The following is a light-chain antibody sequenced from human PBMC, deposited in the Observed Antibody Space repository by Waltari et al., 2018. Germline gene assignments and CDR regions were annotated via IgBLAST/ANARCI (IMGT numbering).Light chain of an antibody. Sequence: DIKLTQSPSSLSASEGDRVTITCRASQNIRSYLNWYQQSPGKAPNLLIYGASSLQSGIPSRFSGSGYGTDFTLTISSLQPEDFTTYYCQQGYTAPLTFGGGTKLEIK. CDR2: GAS. J-gene: IGKJ4*01. CDR1: QNIRSY. CDR3: QQGYTAPLT. V-gene: IGKV1-39*01.